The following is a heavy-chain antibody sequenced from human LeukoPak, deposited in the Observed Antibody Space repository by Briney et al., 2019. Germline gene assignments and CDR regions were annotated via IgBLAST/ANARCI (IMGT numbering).Heavy chain of an antibody. CDR2: INPSGGST. Sequence: ASVKVSCKASGYTFASYYMHWVRQAPGQGLEWMGIINPSGGSTSYAQKFQERVTITRDMSTSTAYMELSSLRSEDTAVYYCAALTRGPYYYGSGSWGQGTLVTVSS. D-gene: IGHD3-10*01. J-gene: IGHJ4*02. CDR3: AALTRGPYYYGSGS. CDR1: GYTFASYY. V-gene: IGHV1-46*01.